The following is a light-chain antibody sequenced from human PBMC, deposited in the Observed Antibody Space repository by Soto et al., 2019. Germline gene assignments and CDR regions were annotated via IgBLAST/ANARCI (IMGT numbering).Light chain of an antibody. CDR3: QSYDTSLSGFYV. CDR2: ANN. Sequence: QSVLTQPPSVSGAPGQRGSISCTGSSPKNGAGYNVHWYQQLPGTAPKVLIYANNNRPSGVPDRFSASKSGTSASLAITGLQAEDEADYYCQSYDTSLSGFYVFGTGTKVTVL. J-gene: IGLJ1*01. CDR1: SPKNGAGYN. V-gene: IGLV1-40*01.